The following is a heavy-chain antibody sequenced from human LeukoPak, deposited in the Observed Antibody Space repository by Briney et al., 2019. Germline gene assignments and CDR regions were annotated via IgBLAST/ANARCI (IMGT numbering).Heavy chain of an antibody. J-gene: IGHJ4*02. CDR3: ARHGQRGSVAAAARFDY. CDR2: IYYSGST. Sequence: SETLSLTCTVSGGSISSGGYYWSWIRQHPGKGLEWIGSIYYSGSTYYNPSLKSRVTISVDTSKNQFSLKLSSVTAADTAVYYCARHGQRGSVAAAARFDYWGQGTLVTVSS. CDR1: GGSISSGGYY. D-gene: IGHD6-13*01. V-gene: IGHV4-39*01.